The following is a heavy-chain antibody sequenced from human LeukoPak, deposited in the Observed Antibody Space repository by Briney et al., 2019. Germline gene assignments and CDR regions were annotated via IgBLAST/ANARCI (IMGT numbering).Heavy chain of an antibody. V-gene: IGHV4-59*11. CDR2: ISYIGST. CDR3: ARDLVTVTKGFDI. Sequence: SETLSLICTVSGDSFSSHYWTWIRQPTGKGLEWIGYISYIGSTNYNPSLKSRVTISIDTSKNQFSLKLSSVTAADTAVYYCARDLVTVTKGFDIWGQGTMVSVSS. D-gene: IGHD4-17*01. CDR1: GDSFSSHY. J-gene: IGHJ3*02.